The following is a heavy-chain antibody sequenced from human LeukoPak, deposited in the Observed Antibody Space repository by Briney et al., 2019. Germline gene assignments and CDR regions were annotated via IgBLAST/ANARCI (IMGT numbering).Heavy chain of an antibody. CDR3: ARAIPAYLTTVQTLAYFQH. CDR1: GFTFSSYS. J-gene: IGHJ1*01. Sequence: GGSLRLSCAASGFTFSSYSMNWVRQAPGKGLEWVSSISSSSSYIYYADSVKGRFTISRDNAKNSLYLQMNSLRAEDTAVYYCARAIPAYLTTVQTLAYFQHWGQGTLVTVSS. V-gene: IGHV3-21*01. D-gene: IGHD4-17*01. CDR2: ISSSSSYI.